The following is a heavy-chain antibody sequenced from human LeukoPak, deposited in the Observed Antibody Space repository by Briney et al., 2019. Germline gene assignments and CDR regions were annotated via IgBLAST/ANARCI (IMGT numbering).Heavy chain of an antibody. CDR3: ARDPLDYYDSSGYQPTGDAFDI. D-gene: IGHD3-22*01. Sequence: GGSLRLSCAASGFTFSSYEMNWVRQAPRKGLEWVSYISSSGSTIYYADSVKGRFTISRDNAKNSLYLQMNSLRAEDTAVYYCARDPLDYYDSSGYQPTGDAFDIWGQGTMVTVSS. V-gene: IGHV3-48*03. CDR2: ISSSGSTI. J-gene: IGHJ3*02. CDR1: GFTFSSYE.